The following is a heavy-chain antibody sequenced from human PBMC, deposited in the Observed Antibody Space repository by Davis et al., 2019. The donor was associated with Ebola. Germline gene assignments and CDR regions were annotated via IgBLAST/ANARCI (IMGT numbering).Heavy chain of an antibody. CDR2: IYYNGRT. CDR3: ARLSGLFSSSSGALYFDL. Sequence: ESLKISCVVSGGSITSYYWSWIRQPAGKGLEWIGSIYYNGRTYYSSSLEGRVTILLDTSKKQFSLKVRSVTAADTAVYFCARLSGLFSSSSGALYFDLWGRGTLVSVSS. V-gene: IGHV4-59*12. D-gene: IGHD6-6*01. J-gene: IGHJ2*01. CDR1: GGSITSYY.